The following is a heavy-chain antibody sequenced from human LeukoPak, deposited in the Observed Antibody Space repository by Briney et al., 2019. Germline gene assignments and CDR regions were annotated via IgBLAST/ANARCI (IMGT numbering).Heavy chain of an antibody. Sequence: GGSLRLSCAASGFTFSNFWMHWVRQTPGKGLVRVSRLHTDGSATFYADSVKGRFTISRDNPKSTLYLQMNSLTAEDTAIYYCAREGHYDTRGPDYWGQGTLVTVSS. CDR3: AREGHYDTRGPDY. CDR2: LHTDGSAT. V-gene: IGHV3-74*01. D-gene: IGHD3-22*01. CDR1: GFTFSNFW. J-gene: IGHJ4*02.